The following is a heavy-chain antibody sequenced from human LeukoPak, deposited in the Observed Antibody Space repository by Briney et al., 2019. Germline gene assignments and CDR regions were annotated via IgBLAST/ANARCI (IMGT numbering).Heavy chain of an antibody. CDR3: ARDRGYSYGNFDY. V-gene: IGHV6-1*01. Sequence: SQTLSLTCAISGDSVSSNSAAWHWIRQSPSRGLEWLGSTYSRSKWYNDYAVSVKSRITINPDTSKNQFSLQLNSVTPEDTAVYYCARDRGYSYGNFDYWGQGTLVTVSS. CDR1: GDSVSSNSAA. J-gene: IGHJ4*02. D-gene: IGHD5-18*01. CDR2: TYSRSKWYN.